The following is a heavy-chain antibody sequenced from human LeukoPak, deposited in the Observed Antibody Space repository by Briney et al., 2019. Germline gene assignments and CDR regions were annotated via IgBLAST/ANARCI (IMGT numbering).Heavy chain of an antibody. CDR1: GGTFSSYA. Sequence: SVKVSCKASGGTFSSYAISWVRQAPGQGLEWMGGIIPIFGTANYAQKFQGRVTITADESTSTAYMELSSLRSEDTAVYYCARGPGCSGGSCYSGRFDPWGQGTLVTVSS. J-gene: IGHJ5*02. CDR2: IIPIFGTA. CDR3: ARGPGCSGGSCYSGRFDP. V-gene: IGHV1-69*13. D-gene: IGHD2-15*01.